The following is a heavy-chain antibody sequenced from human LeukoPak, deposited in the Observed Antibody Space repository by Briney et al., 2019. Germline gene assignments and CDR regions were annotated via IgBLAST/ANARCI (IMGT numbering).Heavy chain of an antibody. CDR1: GGSFSGYY. D-gene: IGHD3-3*01. J-gene: IGHJ5*02. V-gene: IGHV4-34*01. CDR2: INHSGST. CDR3: ARCGFPYYDFWSGYLPTRFDP. Sequence: SETLSLTCAVYGGSFSGYYWSWIRQPPGKGLEWIGEINHSGSTNYNPSLKSRVTISVDTSKNQFSLKLSSVTAADTAVYYCARCGFPYYDFWSGYLPTRFDPWGQGTLVTVSS.